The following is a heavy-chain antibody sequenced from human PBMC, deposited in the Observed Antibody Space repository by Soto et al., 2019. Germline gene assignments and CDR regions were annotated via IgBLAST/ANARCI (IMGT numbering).Heavy chain of an antibody. J-gene: IGHJ4*02. CDR3: ARDRVGQLWTRFDY. CDR1: GFTFSSYS. V-gene: IGHV3-48*02. D-gene: IGHD5-18*01. CDR2: ISSSSSTI. Sequence: GESLKISCAASGFTFSSYSMNWVRQAPGKGLEWVSYISSSSSTIYYADSVKGRFTISRDNAKNSLYLQMNSLRDEDTAVYYCARDRVGQLWTRFDYWGQGTLVTVSS.